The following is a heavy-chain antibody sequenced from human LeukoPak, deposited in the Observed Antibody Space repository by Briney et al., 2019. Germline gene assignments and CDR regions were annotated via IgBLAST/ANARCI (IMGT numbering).Heavy chain of an antibody. CDR2: INTDGSTT. Sequence: GGSLRLSCATSGFTFSVYWMHWVRQVPGKGLVWVSRINTDGSTTNYADSVKGRFTISRDNAKNTLYLQMNGLRAEDTAVYYCARDRGGSSFDYWGQGTLVTVSS. D-gene: IGHD3-16*01. V-gene: IGHV3-74*01. J-gene: IGHJ4*02. CDR3: ARDRGGSSFDY. CDR1: GFTFSVYW.